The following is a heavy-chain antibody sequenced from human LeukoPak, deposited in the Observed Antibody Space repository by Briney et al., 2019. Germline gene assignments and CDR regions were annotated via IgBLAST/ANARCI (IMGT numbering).Heavy chain of an antibody. J-gene: IGHJ4*02. CDR2: IYHSGSP. CDR3: ARVNINNWHSCDY. V-gene: IGHV4-4*02. D-gene: IGHD1-1*01. CDR1: GGSISSNNW. Sequence: SEALSLTCTVSGGSISSNNWWGWVRQPPGKGLEWIGEIYHSGSPNYNPSLKSRVTISVDKSRNHFSLNLSSVTAADTAVYYCARVNINNWHSCDYWGQGTLVTVSS.